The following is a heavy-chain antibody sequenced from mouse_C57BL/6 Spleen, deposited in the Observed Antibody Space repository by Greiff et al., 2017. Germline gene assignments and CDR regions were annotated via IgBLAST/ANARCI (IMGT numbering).Heavy chain of an antibody. CDR3: ASLDGYSWYFDV. D-gene: IGHD2-3*01. V-gene: IGHV1-52*01. Sequence: QVQLQQPGAELVRPGSSVKLSCKASGYTFTSYWMHWVKQRPIQGLEWIGNIDPSDSETHYNQKFKDKATLTVDKSSSTAYMQLSSLTSEDSAVYYCASLDGYSWYFDVWGTGTTVTVSS. CDR2: IDPSDSET. CDR1: GYTFTSYW. J-gene: IGHJ1*03.